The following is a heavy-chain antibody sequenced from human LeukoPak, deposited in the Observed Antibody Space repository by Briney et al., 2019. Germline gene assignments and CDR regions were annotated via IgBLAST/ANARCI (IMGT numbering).Heavy chain of an antibody. V-gene: IGHV4-61*01. CDR2: IYNSGST. CDR1: GGSVSDNNFF. J-gene: IGHJ4*02. CDR3: AGLEAHRPLDY. Sequence: SETLSLTRTVSGGSVSDNNFFWNWIRQPPGEGLEWIGYIYNSGSTNYNPALNSRVTISVDTSNNQFSLKLSSVIAADTAVYYCAGLEAHRPLDYWGQGTLVIVSS.